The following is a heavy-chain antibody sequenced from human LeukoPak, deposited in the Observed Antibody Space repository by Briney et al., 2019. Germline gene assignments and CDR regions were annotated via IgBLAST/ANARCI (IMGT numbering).Heavy chain of an antibody. D-gene: IGHD6-13*01. CDR2: IYPGDSDT. Sequence: GESLKISCKGSGYSFTSYWIGWVRQMPGKGLEWMGIIYPGDSDTRYSPSFQGQVTISADKSISTAYLQWSSLKASDTARYYCASLIARNSWAFDYWGQGTLVTVSS. J-gene: IGHJ4*02. CDR1: GYSFTSYW. CDR3: ASLIARNSWAFDY. V-gene: IGHV5-51*01.